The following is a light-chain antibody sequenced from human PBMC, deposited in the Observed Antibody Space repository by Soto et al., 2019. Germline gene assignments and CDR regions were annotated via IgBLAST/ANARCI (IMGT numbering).Light chain of an antibody. J-gene: IGKJ4*01. CDR2: GAS. CDR1: QSVSSN. Sequence: EIVMTQSPATLSVSQGERATLSCRASQSVSSNLAWYQQKPGQAPRLLIYGASTRATGIPARFSGSGSGTEFTLTISSLQSEDFAVYYCQQYNNWPPLTFGGGTKV. V-gene: IGKV3-15*01. CDR3: QQYNNWPPLT.